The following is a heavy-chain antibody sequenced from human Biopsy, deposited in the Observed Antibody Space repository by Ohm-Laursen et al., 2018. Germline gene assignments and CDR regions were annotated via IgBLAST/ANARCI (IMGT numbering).Heavy chain of an antibody. J-gene: IGHJ6*02. D-gene: IGHD6-6*01. CDR3: ARDSSRRAREGSMDV. Sequence: SLRLSCAASGFSVSSYDMNWVRQAPGKGLEWISYISETSSHIYDADSVRGRFTVARGIAKNSLYLQLNSLRVEDTAVYYCARDSSRRAREGSMDVWGQGTTVTVSS. CDR1: GFSVSSYD. CDR2: ISETSSHI. V-gene: IGHV3-21*01.